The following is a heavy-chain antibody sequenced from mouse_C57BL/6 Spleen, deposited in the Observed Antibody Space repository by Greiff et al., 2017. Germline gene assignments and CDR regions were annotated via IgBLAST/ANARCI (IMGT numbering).Heavy chain of an antibody. CDR3: AGPYYDYDEGFAY. CDR1: GFTFSDYG. D-gene: IGHD2-4*01. V-gene: IGHV5-17*01. CDR2: ISSGSSTI. J-gene: IGHJ3*01. Sequence: EVQVVESGGGLVKPGGSLKLSCAASGFTFSDYGMHWVRQAPEKGLEWVAYISSGSSTIYYADTVEGRFTISRDNAKNTLFLQMTSLRSEDTAMYYCAGPYYDYDEGFAYWGQGTLVTVSA.